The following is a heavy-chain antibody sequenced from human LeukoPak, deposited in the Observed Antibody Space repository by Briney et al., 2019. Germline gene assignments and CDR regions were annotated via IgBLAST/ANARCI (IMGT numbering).Heavy chain of an antibody. CDR3: ARVAKFYFDSSGYSLGYFDY. CDR2: IYWDDDN. Sequence: SGPTLVKPTQTLTLTCTFSGFSLSTSGMGVGWIRQPPGKALEWLALIYWDDDNRHNPSLKNRLSITKDTPKNLVVLTMTNMDPVDTATYYCARVAKFYFDSSGYSLGYFDYWGQGTLVTVSS. V-gene: IGHV2-5*02. CDR1: GFSLSTSGMG. D-gene: IGHD3-22*01. J-gene: IGHJ4*02.